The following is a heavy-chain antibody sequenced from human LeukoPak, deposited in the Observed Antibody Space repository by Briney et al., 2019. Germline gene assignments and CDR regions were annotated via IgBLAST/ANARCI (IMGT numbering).Heavy chain of an antibody. CDR2: INPTTGNT. J-gene: IGHJ4*02. Sequence: ASVKVSCKTSGNTFTPYYMHWVRQAPGQGLEWMGVINPTTGNTNYAQKFQGRVTMTRDTSTSTVYLELSSLRSDDTAVYFCARRSSGFSFNYWGQGTLVTVSS. CDR3: ARRSSGFSFNY. CDR1: GNTFTPYY. V-gene: IGHV1-46*01. D-gene: IGHD6-25*01.